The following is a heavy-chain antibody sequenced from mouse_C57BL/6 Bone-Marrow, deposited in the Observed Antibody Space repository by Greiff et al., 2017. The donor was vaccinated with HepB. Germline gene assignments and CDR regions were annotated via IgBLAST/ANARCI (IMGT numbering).Heavy chain of an antibody. D-gene: IGHD1-2*01. CDR3: ASPLGLYFDV. CDR1: GFTFSDYG. V-gene: IGHV5-17*01. CDR2: ISRGSSTI. J-gene: IGHJ1*03. Sequence: EVQRVESGGGLVKPGGSLKLSCAASGFTFSDYGMHWVRQAPEKGLEWVAYISRGSSTIYYADTVKGRFTISTDNAKNTLFLQMTRLGSEDTAMYSSASPLGLYFDVWGTGTTVTVSS.